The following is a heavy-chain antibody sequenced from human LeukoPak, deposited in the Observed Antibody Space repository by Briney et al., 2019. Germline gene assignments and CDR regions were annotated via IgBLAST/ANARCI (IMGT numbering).Heavy chain of an antibody. CDR3: AHAVT. CDR1: GGSFSSGSYY. J-gene: IGHJ5*02. CDR2: IYYSGST. V-gene: IGHV4-61*01. Sequence: PSETLSLTCTVSGGSFSSGSYYWSWIRQPPGKGLEWIGYIYYSGSTNYNPSLKSRVTISVDTSKNQFSLKLSSVTAADTAVYYCAHAVTWGQGTLVTVSS. D-gene: IGHD3-22*01.